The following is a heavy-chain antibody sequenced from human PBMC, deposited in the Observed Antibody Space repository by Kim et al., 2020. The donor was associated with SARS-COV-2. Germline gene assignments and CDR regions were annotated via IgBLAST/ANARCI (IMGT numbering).Heavy chain of an antibody. J-gene: IGHJ6*02. CDR2: IYYSGST. V-gene: IGHV4-59*01. D-gene: IGHD3-10*01. CDR3: ASLGGSGTFYYYGMDV. Sequence: SETLSLTCTVSGGSISSYYWSWIRQPPGKGLEWIGYIYYSGSTNYNPSLKSRVTISVDTSKNQFSLKLSSVTAADTAVYYCASLGGSGTFYYYGMDVWGQGTTVTVSS. CDR1: GGSISSYY.